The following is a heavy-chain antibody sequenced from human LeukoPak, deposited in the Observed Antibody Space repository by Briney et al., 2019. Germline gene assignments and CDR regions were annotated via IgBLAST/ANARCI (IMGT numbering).Heavy chain of an antibody. J-gene: IGHJ4*02. D-gene: IGHD3-10*01. CDR1: GFAFSSSE. Sequence: GGSLRLSCAASGFAFSSSEMSWVRQAPGKGLEWVSAISGSGGSTYYADSVKGRFTISRDNSKNTLYLQMNSLRAEDTAVYYCATPPLLWFGELSTRTDYWGQGTLVTVSS. CDR3: ATPPLLWFGELSTRTDY. V-gene: IGHV3-23*01. CDR2: ISGSGGST.